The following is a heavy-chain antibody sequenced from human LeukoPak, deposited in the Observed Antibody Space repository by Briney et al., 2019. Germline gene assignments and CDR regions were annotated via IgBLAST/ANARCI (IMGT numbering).Heavy chain of an antibody. CDR1: GFTFNNYG. V-gene: IGHV3-23*01. CDR2: ISGSGGNT. J-gene: IGHJ4*02. Sequence: GGSLRLSCAASGFTFNNYGMTWVRQAPGKGLEWVSAISGSGGNTYYADSVKGRFTISRDNSKNTLYLQMNSLRAEDTAVYYCAKMGPTVTTPFDYWGQGTLVTVSS. D-gene: IGHD4-17*01. CDR3: AKMGPTVTTPFDY.